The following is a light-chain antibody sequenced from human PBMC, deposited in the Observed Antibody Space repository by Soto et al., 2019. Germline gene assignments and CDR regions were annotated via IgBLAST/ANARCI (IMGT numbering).Light chain of an antibody. J-gene: IGKJ5*01. CDR2: DAS. Sequence: DIQMTQSPSSLSASVGDRVTITCQASQDISNYLNWYQQKLGKAPKLLIYDASNLETGVPSRFSGSGSGTDFTFTISSLQPEGIATYYCQQYDNLPYTFGQGTRLEI. V-gene: IGKV1-33*01. CDR1: QDISNY. CDR3: QQYDNLPYT.